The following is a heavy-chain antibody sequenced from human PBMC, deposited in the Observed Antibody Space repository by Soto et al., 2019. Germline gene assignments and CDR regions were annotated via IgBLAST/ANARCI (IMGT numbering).Heavy chain of an antibody. J-gene: IGHJ6*02. D-gene: IGHD6-13*01. CDR2: IGTAGDT. Sequence: GGSLRLSCAASGFTFSSYDMHWVRQATGKGLEWVSAIGTAGDTYYPGSVKGRFTISRENAKNSLYLQMNSLRAEDTAVYYCARDSIAAAESHGMDVWGQGTTVTVSS. CDR1: GFTFSSYD. V-gene: IGHV3-13*01. CDR3: ARDSIAAAESHGMDV.